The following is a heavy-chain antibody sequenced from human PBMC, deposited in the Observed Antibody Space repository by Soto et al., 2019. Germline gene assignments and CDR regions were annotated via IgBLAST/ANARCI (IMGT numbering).Heavy chain of an antibody. CDR2: TYYRSKWYN. Sequence: PSQTLSLTCAISGDSVSSNSAAWNWIRQSPSRGLEWLGRTYYRSKWYNDYAVSVKSRITINPDTSKNQFSLQLNSVTPEDTAVYYCARLRGGWFGEFYYYYGMDVWGQRTTVTVSS. V-gene: IGHV6-1*01. D-gene: IGHD3-10*01. CDR3: ARLRGGWFGEFYYYYGMDV. J-gene: IGHJ6*01. CDR1: GDSVSSNSAA.